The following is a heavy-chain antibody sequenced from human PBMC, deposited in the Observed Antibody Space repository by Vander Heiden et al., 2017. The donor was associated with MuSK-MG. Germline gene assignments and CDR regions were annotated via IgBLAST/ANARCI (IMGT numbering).Heavy chain of an antibody. Sequence: QVQLQESGPGLVKPPETLSLTCTVSGGSVSSGSYYWSWIRQPPGKGLEWIGYIYYSGSTNYNPSLKSRVTISVDTSKIQFSLKLSSVTAADTAVYYCASNYGSGSYLDYWGQGTLVTVSS. CDR2: IYYSGST. J-gene: IGHJ4*02. D-gene: IGHD3-10*01. CDR1: GGSVSSGSYY. V-gene: IGHV4-61*01. CDR3: ASNYGSGSYLDY.